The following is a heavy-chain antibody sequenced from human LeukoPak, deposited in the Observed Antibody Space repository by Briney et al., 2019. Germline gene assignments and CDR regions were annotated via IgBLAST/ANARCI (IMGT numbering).Heavy chain of an antibody. D-gene: IGHD3-10*01. Sequence: PGGSLRLSCAASGFTFSSYAMNWVRQAPGKGLEWLSAVTGGGGSTHYADSVKGRFTISRDNSRNTLYLQLNSLRAEDTALYFCAKDRPTYGSGSPIDFWGQGTLVTVSS. CDR2: VTGGGGST. CDR3: AKDRPTYGSGSPIDF. J-gene: IGHJ4*02. V-gene: IGHV3-23*01. CDR1: GFTFSSYA.